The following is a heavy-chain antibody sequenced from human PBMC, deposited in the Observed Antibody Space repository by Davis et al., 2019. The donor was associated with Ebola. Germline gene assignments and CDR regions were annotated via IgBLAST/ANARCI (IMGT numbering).Heavy chain of an antibody. V-gene: IGHV3-13*05. CDR2: IGTAGDP. CDR1: GFTFSSYD. D-gene: IGHD6-6*01. Sequence: GESLKISCAASGFTFSSYDMHWVRQATGKGLEWVSAIGTAGDPYYPGSVKGRFTISRENAKNSLYLQMNSLRAGDTAVYYCARGKKSSSLYYYGMDVWGQGTTVTVSS. J-gene: IGHJ6*02. CDR3: ARGKKSSSLYYYGMDV.